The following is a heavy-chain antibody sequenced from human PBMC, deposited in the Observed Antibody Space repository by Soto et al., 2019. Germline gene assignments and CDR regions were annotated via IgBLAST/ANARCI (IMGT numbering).Heavy chain of an antibody. CDR3: AKDVGGGDDYIWGSYPRGAFDI. D-gene: IGHD3-16*02. J-gene: IGHJ3*02. Sequence: GGSLRLSCAASGFTFDDYAMHWVRQAPGKGLEWVSGISWNSGSIGYADSVKGRFTISRDNAKDSLYLQMNSLRAEDTALYYCAKDVGGGDDYIWGSYPRGAFDIWGQGTMVTVSS. CDR2: ISWNSGSI. V-gene: IGHV3-9*01. CDR1: GFTFDDYA.